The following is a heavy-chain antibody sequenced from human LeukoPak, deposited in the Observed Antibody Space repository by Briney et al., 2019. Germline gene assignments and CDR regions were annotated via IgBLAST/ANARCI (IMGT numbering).Heavy chain of an antibody. CDR2: IYYSGST. CDR1: GGSISSSSYY. V-gene: IGHV4-39*01. D-gene: IGHD3-3*01. J-gene: IGHJ4*02. Sequence: KPSETLSLTCTVSGGSISSSSYYWGWIRQPPGKGLEWIGSIYYSGSTYYNPSLKSRVTISVDTSKNQFSLKLSSVTAADTAVYYCARHLTNYFDYWGQGTLVTVSS. CDR3: ARHLTNYFDY.